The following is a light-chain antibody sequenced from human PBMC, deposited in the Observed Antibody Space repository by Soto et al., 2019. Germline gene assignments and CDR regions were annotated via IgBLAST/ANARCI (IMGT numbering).Light chain of an antibody. Sequence: EILMTQSPATLSVSPGERATVSCRASQNVGINLAWYQQKPGQAPRLLIYYASTRATGIPARFSGSGSGTEFTLIISSLQSEDFAVYYCQQYTQWPRTFGQGTKVDIK. CDR1: QNVGIN. J-gene: IGKJ1*01. CDR2: YAS. CDR3: QQYTQWPRT. V-gene: IGKV3-15*01.